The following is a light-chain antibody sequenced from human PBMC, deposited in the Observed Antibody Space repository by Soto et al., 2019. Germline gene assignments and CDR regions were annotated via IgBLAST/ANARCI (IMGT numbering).Light chain of an antibody. CDR2: EVS. J-gene: IGLJ1*01. CDR1: SSDIGGHNY. Sequence: QSVLTQPASVSGSPGQSITISCSGSSSDIGGHNYVSWYQQHPGKAPKLILYEVSYRPSGVSNRFSGSKSGNTASLTISGVQAEDEADYYCSSFASSGTPYVFGAGTKVTVL. V-gene: IGLV2-14*01. CDR3: SSFASSGTPYV.